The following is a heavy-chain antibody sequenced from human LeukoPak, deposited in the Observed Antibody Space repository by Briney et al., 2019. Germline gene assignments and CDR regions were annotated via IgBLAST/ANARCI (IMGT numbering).Heavy chain of an antibody. CDR1: GFTFSSYA. V-gene: IGHV3-30*04. CDR2: ISYDGSNK. D-gene: IGHD3-10*01. J-gene: IGHJ5*02. CDR3: ARNGNSLWFGELLGISWFDP. Sequence: GGSLRLSCAASGFTFSSYAMHWVRQAPGKGLEWVAVISYDGSNKYYADSVKGRFTISRDNSKNTLYLQMNSLRAEDTAVYYCARNGNSLWFGELLGISWFDPWGQGTLVTVSS.